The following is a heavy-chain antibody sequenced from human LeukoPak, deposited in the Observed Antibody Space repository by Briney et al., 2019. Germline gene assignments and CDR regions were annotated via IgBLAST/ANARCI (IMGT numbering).Heavy chain of an antibody. V-gene: IGHV3-23*01. J-gene: IGHJ4*02. CDR2: ISGSGGNT. CDR1: GFTFTNYA. Sequence: GGSLRHSCAASGFTFTNYAMSWVRQAPGKGLEWVSAISGSGGNTYYADSVKGRFTFTISRDNSKNTVYLQVNSLRADDTAVYYCATEVHSQLPYYVDYWGQGTLVTVSS. D-gene: IGHD4-23*01. CDR3: ATEVHSQLPYYVDY.